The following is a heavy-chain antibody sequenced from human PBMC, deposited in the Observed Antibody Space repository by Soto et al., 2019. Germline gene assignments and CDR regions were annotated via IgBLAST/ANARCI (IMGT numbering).Heavy chain of an antibody. D-gene: IGHD2-8*01. V-gene: IGHV3-30*18. J-gene: IGHJ6*02. CDR1: GFTFSSYG. CDR2: ISYDGSNK. CDR3: AKDPWGIMVYRYYYYGMDV. Sequence: VGSLRLSCAASGFTFSSYGMHWVRQAPGKGLEWVAVISYDGSNKYYADSVKGRFTISRDNSKNTLYLQMNSLRAEDTAVYYCAKDPWGIMVYRYYYYGMDVWGQGTTVTVSS.